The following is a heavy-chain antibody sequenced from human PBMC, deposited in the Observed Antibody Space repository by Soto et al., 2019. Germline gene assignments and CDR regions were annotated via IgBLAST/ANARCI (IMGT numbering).Heavy chain of an antibody. Sequence: PGGSLRLSCAASGFTFSSYGMHWVRQAPGKGLVWVSRINSDGSTTGYADSVKGRFTISRDNAKNTLYLQMNSLRAEDMAVYYCAKQFDYWGQGTLVTVSS. CDR2: INSDGSTT. V-gene: IGHV3-74*01. CDR1: GFTFSSYG. J-gene: IGHJ4*02. CDR3: AKQFDY.